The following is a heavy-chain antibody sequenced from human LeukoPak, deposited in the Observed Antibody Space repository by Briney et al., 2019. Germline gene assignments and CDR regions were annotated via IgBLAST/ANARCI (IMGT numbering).Heavy chain of an antibody. CDR2: IYHSGST. J-gene: IGHJ6*03. V-gene: IGHV4-39*07. CDR1: GGSISSSSYY. D-gene: IGHD1-1*01. CDR3: ARGIVTTDSHYYMDV. Sequence: SETLSLTCTVSGGSISSSSYYWGWIRQPPGKGLEWIGYIYHSGSTYYNPSLRSRVTISVDTSKNRFSLKVSSVTAADTGVYYCARGIVTTDSHYYMDVWGKGTTVTVSS.